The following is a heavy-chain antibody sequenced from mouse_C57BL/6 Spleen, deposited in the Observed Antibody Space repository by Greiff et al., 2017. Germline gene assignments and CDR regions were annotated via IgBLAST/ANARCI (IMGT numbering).Heavy chain of an antibody. D-gene: IGHD2-2*01. J-gene: IGHJ1*03. V-gene: IGHV6-6*01. CDR2: IRNKANNHAT. CDR1: GFTFSDAW. Sequence: DVMLVESGGGLVQPGGSMKLSCAASGFTFSDAWMDWVRQSPEKGLEWVAEIRNKANNHATYYAESVKGKFTISRNDSKISVYLQMNSLRAQDTGIYYYRSTMFTGWYFDVWSTETTVTLSS. CDR3: RSTMFTGWYFDV.